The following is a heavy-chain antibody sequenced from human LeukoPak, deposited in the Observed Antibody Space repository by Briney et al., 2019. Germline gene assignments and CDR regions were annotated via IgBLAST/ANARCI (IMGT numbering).Heavy chain of an antibody. V-gene: IGHV4-34*01. CDR2: INHSGST. CDR1: GGSLGGYY. J-gene: IGHJ4*02. CDR3: ARVRYYYGSGSYYPLYYFDY. Sequence: SETLSLTCAVYGGSLGGYYWSWIRQPPGKGLEWIGEINHSGSTNYNPSLKSRVTISVDTSKNQFSLKLSSVTAADTAVYYCARVRYYYGSGSYYPLYYFDYWGQGTLVTVSS. D-gene: IGHD3-10*01.